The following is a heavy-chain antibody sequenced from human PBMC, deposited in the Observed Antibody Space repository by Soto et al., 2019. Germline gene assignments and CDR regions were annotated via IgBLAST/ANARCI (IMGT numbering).Heavy chain of an antibody. Sequence: SVKVSCKASGGSFSSYTISWVRQAPGQGLEWMGRIIPILGIANYAQKFQGRVTITADKSTSTAYMELSSLRSEDTAVYYCAAYSSSWYRGVYWGQGTLVTVSS. V-gene: IGHV1-69*02. CDR3: AAYSSSWYRGVY. CDR1: GGSFSSYT. J-gene: IGHJ4*02. D-gene: IGHD6-13*01. CDR2: IIPILGIA.